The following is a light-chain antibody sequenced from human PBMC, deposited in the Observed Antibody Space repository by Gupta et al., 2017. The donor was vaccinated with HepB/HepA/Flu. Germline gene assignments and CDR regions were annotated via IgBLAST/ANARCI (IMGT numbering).Light chain of an antibody. CDR2: DAS. CDR1: QSVSSY. V-gene: IGKV3-11*01. CDR3: QQRSNWPGT. Sequence: EIVFTQSRATLSLSPGERATLSCRASQSVSSYLAWYQQKPGQAPRLLIYDASNWATGIPARFSGSGSGTDFTLTISSLEPEDFAVYYCQQRSNWPGTFGQGTKVEIK. J-gene: IGKJ1*01.